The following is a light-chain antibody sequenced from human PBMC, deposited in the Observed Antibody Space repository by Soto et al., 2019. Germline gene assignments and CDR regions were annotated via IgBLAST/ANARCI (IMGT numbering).Light chain of an antibody. V-gene: IGKV1-5*01. CDR3: QQYNSYPWT. CDR1: QSISSW. J-gene: IGKJ1*01. CDR2: DAS. Sequence: DIQMTKSPSTLSASVGDRVTITCRASQSISSWLAWYQQKPGKAPKLLIYDASSLESGVPSRFSGSGSGTEFTLTISSLQPDDFATYYCQQYNSYPWTCGQGTKVEIK.